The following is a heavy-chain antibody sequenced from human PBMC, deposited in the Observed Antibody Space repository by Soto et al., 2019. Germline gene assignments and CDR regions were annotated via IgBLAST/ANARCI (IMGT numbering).Heavy chain of an antibody. CDR2: IIPILGIA. CDR3: ARVGGPHTIFGVVREY. D-gene: IGHD3-3*01. Sequence: QVQLVQSGAEVKKPGSSVKVSCKASGGTFSSYTISWVRQAPGQGLEWMGRIIPILGIANYAQKFQGRVTITADKSTSTAYMELSSLRSEDTAVYYCARVGGPHTIFGVVREYWGQGTLVTVSS. J-gene: IGHJ4*02. V-gene: IGHV1-69*02. CDR1: GGTFSSYT.